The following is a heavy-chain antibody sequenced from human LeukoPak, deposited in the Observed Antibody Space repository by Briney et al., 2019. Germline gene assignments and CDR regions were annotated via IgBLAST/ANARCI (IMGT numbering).Heavy chain of an antibody. Sequence: SETLSLTCAVYGGSFSGYYWSWIRQPPGKGLEWIGEINHSGSTNYNPSLKSRVTISVDTSKNQFSLKLSSVTAADTAVYYCARDKGYSYGYYYFDYWGQGTLVTVSS. D-gene: IGHD5-18*01. V-gene: IGHV4-34*01. CDR3: ARDKGYSYGYYYFDY. CDR2: INHSGST. J-gene: IGHJ4*02. CDR1: GGSFSGYY.